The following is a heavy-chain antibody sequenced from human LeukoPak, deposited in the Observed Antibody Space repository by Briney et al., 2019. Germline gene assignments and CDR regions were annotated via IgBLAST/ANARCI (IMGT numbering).Heavy chain of an antibody. J-gene: IGHJ4*02. CDR1: GFSFSSYA. CDR2: ISGSGGST. Sequence: GWCVRLSCAASGFSFSSYAMIWVRQTPGEAREWVSAISGSGGSTYYGDSVKGRFTISRDNSKNTLYLQMNSLRAEDTAVYYCAKDGLLVGANHWGQGTLVTVSS. CDR3: AKDGLLVGANH. D-gene: IGHD1-26*01. V-gene: IGHV3-23*01.